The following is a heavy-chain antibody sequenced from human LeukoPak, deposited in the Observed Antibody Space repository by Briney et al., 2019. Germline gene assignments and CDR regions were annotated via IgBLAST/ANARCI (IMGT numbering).Heavy chain of an antibody. Sequence: ASVKVSCKASGYTFTSYGISWVRQAPGQGLEWMGWISAYNGNTNYAQKLQGRVTMTTDTSTSTAYMELRSQRSDDTAVYYCARDQAFYDSSGFLFDYWGQGTLVTVSS. J-gene: IGHJ4*02. CDR3: ARDQAFYDSSGFLFDY. D-gene: IGHD3-22*01. CDR1: GYTFTSYG. V-gene: IGHV1-18*01. CDR2: ISAYNGNT.